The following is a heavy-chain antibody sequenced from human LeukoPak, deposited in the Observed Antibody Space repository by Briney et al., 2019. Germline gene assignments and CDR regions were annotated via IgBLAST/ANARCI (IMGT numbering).Heavy chain of an antibody. Sequence: PSETLSLTCAVYGGSFSDYSWSWIRQPPGKGMEWIGEINHSGSTNYNPSLKSRVTISVDTSKNQFSLKLSSVTAADTAVYYCARRDVEMATLNVVGVFDIWGRGTMVTVSS. CDR1: GGSFSDYS. J-gene: IGHJ3*02. V-gene: IGHV4-34*01. CDR2: INHSGST. D-gene: IGHD5-24*01. CDR3: ARRDVEMATLNVVGVFDI.